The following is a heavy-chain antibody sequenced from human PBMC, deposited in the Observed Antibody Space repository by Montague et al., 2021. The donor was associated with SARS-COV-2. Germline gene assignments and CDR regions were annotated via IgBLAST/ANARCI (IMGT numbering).Heavy chain of an antibody. CDR1: GFTFSDYW. V-gene: IGHV3-7*01. Sequence: SLRLSCAASGFTFSDYWMSWVRQAPGKGLEWLANIKQDVSEIYSLYSLNGRFTISRDNAKNSLYLQLNNLRAEDTAVYYCANSNVAVPGYSWGQGTLVTVSS. J-gene: IGHJ4*02. CDR3: ANSNVAVPGYS. D-gene: IGHD6-19*01. CDR2: IKQDVSEI.